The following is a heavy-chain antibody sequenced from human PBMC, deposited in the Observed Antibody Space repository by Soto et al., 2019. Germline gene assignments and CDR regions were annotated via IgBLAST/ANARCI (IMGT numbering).Heavy chain of an antibody. Sequence: QVQLVQSGAEVKKPGASVKVSCKASGYTFTGYFMHWVRQAPGQGLEWMGWINPNIGGTNYAQKFQGWVTMTRDTSISTAYMELSRLRSDDTAVYYGASGSQGVPGLFDYWGQGTLVTVSS. CDR3: ASGSQGVPGLFDY. V-gene: IGHV1-2*04. CDR1: GYTFTGYF. CDR2: INPNIGGT. J-gene: IGHJ4*02. D-gene: IGHD1-1*01.